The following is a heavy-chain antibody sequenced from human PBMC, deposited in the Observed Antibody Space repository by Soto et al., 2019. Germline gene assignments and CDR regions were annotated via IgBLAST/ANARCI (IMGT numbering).Heavy chain of an antibody. CDR3: ARNSGITMVRGVPIRHYYYYGMDV. Sequence: PSETLSLTCAVSGGSISSSNWWSWVRQPPGKGLEWIGEIYHSGSTNYNPSLKSRVTISVDKSKNQFSLKLSSVTAADTAVYYCARNSGITMVRGVPIRHYYYYGMDVWGQGTTVTVSS. V-gene: IGHV4-4*02. J-gene: IGHJ6*02. CDR1: GGSISSSNW. CDR2: IYHSGST. D-gene: IGHD3-10*01.